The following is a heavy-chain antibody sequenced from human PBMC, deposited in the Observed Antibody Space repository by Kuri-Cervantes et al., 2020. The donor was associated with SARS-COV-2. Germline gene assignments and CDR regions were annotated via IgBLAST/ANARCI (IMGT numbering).Heavy chain of an antibody. CDR2: IIPILGIA. J-gene: IGHJ6*02. CDR1: GGTFSSYA. CDR3: AIEGGTIRDGYNYVDYYYGMDV. D-gene: IGHD5-24*01. Sequence: SVKVSCKASGGTFSSYAISWGRQAPGQGLEWRGGIIPILGIANYAQKFQGRVTITADKSTSKAYIELSSLRSEDTAVYYCAIEGGTIRDGYNYVDYYYGMDVWGQGTTVTVSS. V-gene: IGHV1-69*10.